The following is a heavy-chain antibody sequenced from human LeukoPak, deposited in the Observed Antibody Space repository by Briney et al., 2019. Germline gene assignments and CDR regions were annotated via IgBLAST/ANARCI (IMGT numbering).Heavy chain of an antibody. V-gene: IGHV1-2*02. Sequence: AASVKVSCKASGYTFTGYYMHWVRQAPGQGLEWMGWINPNSGDTNYAQKLQGRVTMTTDTSTSTAYMELRSLRSDDTAVYYCARDHGGNDITSWGYYYYGMDVWGQGTTVTVSS. CDR3: ARDHGGNDITSWGYYYYGMDV. CDR1: GYTFTGYY. CDR2: INPNSGDT. D-gene: IGHD4-23*01. J-gene: IGHJ6*02.